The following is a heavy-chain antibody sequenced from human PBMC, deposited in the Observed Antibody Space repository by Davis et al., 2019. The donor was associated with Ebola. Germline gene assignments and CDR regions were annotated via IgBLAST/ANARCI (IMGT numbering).Heavy chain of an antibody. J-gene: IGHJ6*02. CDR2: IRYSGTSK. CDR3: AKDLGARGYDYGPV. CDR1: GFTFSSYV. V-gene: IGHV3-30*02. D-gene: IGHD5-18*01. Sequence: GESLKISCAASGFTFSSYVMSWVRQAPGKGLEWVAFIRYSGTSKNYADSVKGRFTISRDNSRDTLYLQMNSLRVEDTAVYYCAKDLGARGYDYGPVCGQGTTVTVFS.